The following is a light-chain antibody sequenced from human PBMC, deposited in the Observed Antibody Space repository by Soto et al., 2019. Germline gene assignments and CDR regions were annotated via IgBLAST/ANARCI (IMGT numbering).Light chain of an antibody. V-gene: IGLV2-14*03. Sequence: QSALTQPASVSGSPGQSIAISCTGTSSDVGSYNYVSWYQQHPDKAPRLIIYDVSNRPSGVSDRFSGSKSGNTASLTISGLQAEDEADYYCTSYTGSSTPYVFRVGTKVTVL. CDR3: TSYTGSSTPYV. CDR1: SSDVGSYNY. CDR2: DVS. J-gene: IGLJ1*01.